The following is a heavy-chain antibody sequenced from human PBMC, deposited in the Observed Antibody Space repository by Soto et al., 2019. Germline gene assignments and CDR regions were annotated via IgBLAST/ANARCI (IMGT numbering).Heavy chain of an antibody. Sequence: SQTLSLTCAISGDSVSSNSAAWNWIRQSPSRGLEWLVRTYYRSKWYNDYAVSMKSRITINPDTSKNQFSLQLNSVTPEDTAVYYCARDKKGTYFLTCPNTCDGKDVPSQGTTDTVS. V-gene: IGHV6-1*01. J-gene: IGHJ6*02. CDR1: GDSVSSNSAA. D-gene: IGHD3-9*01. CDR2: TYYRSKWYN. CDR3: ARDKKGTYFLTCPNTCDGKDV.